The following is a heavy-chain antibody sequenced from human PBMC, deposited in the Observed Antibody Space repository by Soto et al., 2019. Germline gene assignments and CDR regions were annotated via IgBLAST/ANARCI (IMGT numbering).Heavy chain of an antibody. Sequence: QVELQESGPRLVRPSETLYLTCTVSGGSMSGYHWSWVRQPAGKGLEWIGRVHSTGSTDYNPSVESRITVSLDTSKKQFSLKLRSVTAADTALYFCARDSVSLTLFDYWGQEILVTVSS. CDR1: GGSMSGYH. D-gene: IGHD3-10*01. V-gene: IGHV4-4*07. J-gene: IGHJ4*02. CDR3: ARDSVSLTLFDY. CDR2: VHSTGST.